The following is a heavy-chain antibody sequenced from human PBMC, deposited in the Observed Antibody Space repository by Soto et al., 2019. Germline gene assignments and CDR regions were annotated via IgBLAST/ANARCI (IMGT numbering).Heavy chain of an antibody. V-gene: IGHV3-7*01. D-gene: IGHD2-15*01. CDR1: GFTFSSYW. Sequence: EVQLVESGGGLVQPGGSLRLSCAASGFTFSSYWMSWVRQAPGKGLEWVANIKQDGSEKYYVDSVKGRFTISRDNAQNSLYLQMNSLRAEDTAVYYCARLGLVVVVAANSPGYDYWGQGTLVTVSS. CDR3: ARLGLVVVVAANSPGYDY. CDR2: IKQDGSEK. J-gene: IGHJ4*02.